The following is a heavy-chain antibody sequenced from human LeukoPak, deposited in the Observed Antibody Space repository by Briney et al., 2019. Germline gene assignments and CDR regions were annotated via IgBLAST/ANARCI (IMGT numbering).Heavy chain of an antibody. Sequence: GRSLRPSCAVSGFTFNSYNMNCVRQAPGNGLGWVSSISSSSSTIYYADSVKGRFTISRDSAKTSLFLQMNSLRDEDTAVYYCARAYSSASGRDAFDSWGRGTLVTVSS. V-gene: IGHV3-48*02. CDR3: ARAYSSASGRDAFDS. J-gene: IGHJ3*02. CDR2: ISSSSSTI. D-gene: IGHD6-6*01. CDR1: GFTFNSYN.